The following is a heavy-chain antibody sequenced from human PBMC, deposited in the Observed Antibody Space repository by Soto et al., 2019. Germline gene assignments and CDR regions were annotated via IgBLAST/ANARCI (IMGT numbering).Heavy chain of an antibody. CDR3: ARDRGLVVPAADAFDI. CDR2: ISSSGSTI. CDR1: GFTFSDYY. D-gene: IGHD2-2*01. V-gene: IGHV3-11*01. Sequence: GGSLRLSCAASGFTFSDYYMSWIRQAPGKGLEWVSYISSSGSTIYYADSVKGRFTISRDNAKNSLYLQMNRLRAEDTAVYYCARDRGLVVPAADAFDIWGQGTMVTVSS. J-gene: IGHJ3*02.